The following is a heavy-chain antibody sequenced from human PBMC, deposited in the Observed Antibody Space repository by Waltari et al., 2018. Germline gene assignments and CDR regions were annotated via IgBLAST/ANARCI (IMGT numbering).Heavy chain of an antibody. CDR3: ARGGGEGVFDP. D-gene: IGHD3-10*01. CDR1: GYTFTSYD. V-gene: IGHV1-8*01. Sequence: QVQLVQSGAEVKKPGASVKVSCKASGYTFTSYDIKWVRQATGQGLEGMGWMNRNSVNTGDSRKCQGRVTMTRNTAISTAYMELSSLRSEDTAVYYCARGGGEGVFDPWGQGTLVTVSS. CDR2: MNRNSVNT. J-gene: IGHJ5*02.